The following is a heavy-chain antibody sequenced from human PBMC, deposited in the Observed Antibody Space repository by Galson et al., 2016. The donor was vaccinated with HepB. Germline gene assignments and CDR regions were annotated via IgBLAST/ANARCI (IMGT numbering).Heavy chain of an antibody. CDR2: IYPVDSDT. V-gene: IGHV5-51*03. CDR3: VGGDLEELSLFIDY. J-gene: IGHJ4*02. D-gene: IGHD3-16*01. CDR1: GYSFTTYW. Sequence: QSGAEVKKPGESLKISCKGSGYSFTTYWIAWVRQMPGKGLEWMGIIYPVDSDTRYSPSFQGQVTISADKSLSTAYLQWSSLKASDTAMYYWVGGDLEELSLFIDYWGQGTLVTVSS.